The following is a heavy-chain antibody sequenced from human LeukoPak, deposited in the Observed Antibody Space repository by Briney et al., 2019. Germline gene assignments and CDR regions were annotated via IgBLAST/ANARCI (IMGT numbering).Heavy chain of an antibody. V-gene: IGHV3-7*01. CDR3: ARGYYYMDV. CDR2: IKQDGSEK. J-gene: IGHJ6*03. Sequence: GGSLRLSCAASGFTFSSYGMHWVRQAPGKGLEWVANIKQDGSEKYYVDSVKGRFTISRDNAKNSLYLQMNSLRAEDTAVYCCARGYYYMDVWGKGTTVTVSS. CDR1: GFTFSSYG.